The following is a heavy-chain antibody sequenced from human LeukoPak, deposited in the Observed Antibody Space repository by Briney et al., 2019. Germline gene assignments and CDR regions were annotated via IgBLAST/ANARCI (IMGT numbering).Heavy chain of an antibody. Sequence: ASVKVSCKASGYTFTGYYMHWVRQAPGQGLEWMGWINPNSGGTNYAQKFQGRVTMTRDTSISTAYMELSRLRSDDTAVYYCARASGSSWYEGVSGLFDYWGQGTLVTVSS. V-gene: IGHV1-2*02. D-gene: IGHD6-13*01. CDR2: INPNSGGT. J-gene: IGHJ4*02. CDR1: GYTFTGYY. CDR3: ARASGSSWYEGVSGLFDY.